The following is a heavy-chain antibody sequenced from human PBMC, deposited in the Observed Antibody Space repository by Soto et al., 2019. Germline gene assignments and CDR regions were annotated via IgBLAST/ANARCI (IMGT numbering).Heavy chain of an antibody. D-gene: IGHD5-12*01. Sequence: ESLKISCKGSGYTFTAYWIGWVRQMPGKGLEWMGLIYPGASDTRSSPSFQGPVTLSADKSISTAYLQWSSLKASDTAIDYCARPIRSGSGYYYYNVLDVWDQGTTVTVSS. CDR3: ARPIRSGSGYYYYNVLDV. V-gene: IGHV5-51*01. J-gene: IGHJ6*02. CDR2: IYPGASDT. CDR1: GYTFTAYW.